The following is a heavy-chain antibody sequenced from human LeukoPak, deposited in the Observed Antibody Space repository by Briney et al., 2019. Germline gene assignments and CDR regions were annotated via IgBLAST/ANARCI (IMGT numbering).Heavy chain of an antibody. J-gene: IGHJ4*02. CDR1: GGTFSSYA. D-gene: IGHD2-2*01. Sequence: SVKVSCKASGGTFSSYAISWVRQAPGQGLEWMGGIIPIFGTANYAQKFQGRVTITTDESTSTAYMELSSLRSEDTAVYYCAREPFYCSSTSCPFDYWGQGTLVTVSS. CDR3: AREPFYCSSTSCPFDY. CDR2: IIPIFGTA. V-gene: IGHV1-69*05.